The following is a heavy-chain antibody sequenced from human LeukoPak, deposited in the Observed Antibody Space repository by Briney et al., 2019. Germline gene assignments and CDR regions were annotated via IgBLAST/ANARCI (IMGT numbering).Heavy chain of an antibody. V-gene: IGHV3-64*01. J-gene: IGHJ6*04. CDR3: AKEDSITMTQDV. Sequence: PGGSLRLSCAASGFTFSSYAMHWVRQAPGKGLEYVSAISSNGGSTYYANSVKGRFTISRDNSKNTLYLQMNSLRAEDTAVYYCAKEDSITMTQDVWGKGTTVTVSS. CDR1: GFTFSSYA. D-gene: IGHD3-22*01. CDR2: ISSNGGST.